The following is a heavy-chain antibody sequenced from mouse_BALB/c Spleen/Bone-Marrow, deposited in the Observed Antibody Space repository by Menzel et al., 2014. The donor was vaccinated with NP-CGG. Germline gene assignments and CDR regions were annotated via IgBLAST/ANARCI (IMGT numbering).Heavy chain of an antibody. CDR1: GFNIKDTY. CDR3: ASYVYGYYFDY. CDR2: IDPANVNT. D-gene: IGHD1-1*01. Sequence: EVQLQQSGAELVKPGASVKLSCTASGFNIKDTYMHWVKQRPEQGLEWIGRIDPANVNTKYDPKFQGKVTITADTSSNTAYLQLSSLTSEDTAAYYCASYVYGYYFDYWGQGTTLTVSS. J-gene: IGHJ2*01. V-gene: IGHV14-3*02.